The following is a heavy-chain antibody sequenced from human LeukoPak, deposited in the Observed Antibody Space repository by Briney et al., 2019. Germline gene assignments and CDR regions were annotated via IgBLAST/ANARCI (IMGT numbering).Heavy chain of an antibody. V-gene: IGHV4-38-2*02. CDR2: VYHSGST. Sequence: PSETLSLTCTIFGSSISDNYYWGWIRRPPGKGRGWIGSVYHSGSTYYNPSLKSRVTLSVDTSNNHCSLKLRSETAADTAVYYCARHNYYHFWSTLNWFDPWGQGTLVTVSS. CDR1: GSSISDNYY. J-gene: IGHJ5*02. D-gene: IGHD3-3*01. CDR3: ARHNYYHFWSTLNWFDP.